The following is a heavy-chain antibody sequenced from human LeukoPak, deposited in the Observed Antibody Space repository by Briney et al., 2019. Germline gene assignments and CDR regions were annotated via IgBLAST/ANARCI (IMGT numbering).Heavy chain of an antibody. D-gene: IGHD5-18*01. CDR2: IGPDGDTT. CDR1: GFSFRDYA. CDR3: AKDWGGYSYRAMDV. J-gene: IGHJ6*02. Sequence: GGSLRPSCAVSGFSFRDYAMHWVRQAPGKGLEWVSLIGPDGDTTFYADSVKGRFTISRDNSKKSLYLQMNRLRADDSAFYYCAKDWGGYSYRAMDVWGRGTTVTVSS. V-gene: IGHV3-43*02.